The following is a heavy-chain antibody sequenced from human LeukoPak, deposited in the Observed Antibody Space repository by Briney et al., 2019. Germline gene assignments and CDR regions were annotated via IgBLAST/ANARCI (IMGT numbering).Heavy chain of an antibody. CDR2: IYYSGST. Sequence: SETLSLTCTVSGGSISSSSYYWGWLRQPPGKGLEWIGSIYYSGSTYYNPSLKSRVTISVDTSKNQFSLKLSSVTAADTAVYYCARRLEWLVPQGFDPWGQGTLVTVSS. CDR3: ARRLEWLVPQGFDP. J-gene: IGHJ5*02. CDR1: GGSISSSSYY. D-gene: IGHD6-19*01. V-gene: IGHV4-39*01.